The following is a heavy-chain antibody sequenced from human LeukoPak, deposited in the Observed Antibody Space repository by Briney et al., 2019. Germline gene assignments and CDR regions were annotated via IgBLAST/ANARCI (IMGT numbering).Heavy chain of an antibody. Sequence: GRSLRLSCAASGFTFSSYGMHWVRQAPGKGLEWVAVIWYDGSNKYYADSVKGRFTISRDNSKNTLYLQMNSLRADDTAVYYCAKRGIAAAASFDYWGQGTLVTVSS. J-gene: IGHJ4*02. CDR3: AKRGIAAAASFDY. V-gene: IGHV3-33*06. CDR2: IWYDGSNK. CDR1: GFTFSSYG. D-gene: IGHD6-13*01.